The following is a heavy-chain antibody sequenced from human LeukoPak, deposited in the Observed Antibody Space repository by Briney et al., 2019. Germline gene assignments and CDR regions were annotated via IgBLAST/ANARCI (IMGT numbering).Heavy chain of an antibody. CDR3: ATTRPQWLALMN. J-gene: IGHJ4*02. V-gene: IGHV1-24*01. CDR2: FDPEDGET. CDR1: GYTLTELS. Sequence: ASVKVSCKVSGYTLTELSMHWVRQAPGKGLEWMGGFDPEDGETIYAQKFQGRVTMTEDTSTDTAYTELSSLRSEDTAVYYCATTRPQWLALMNWGQGTLVTVSS. D-gene: IGHD6-19*01.